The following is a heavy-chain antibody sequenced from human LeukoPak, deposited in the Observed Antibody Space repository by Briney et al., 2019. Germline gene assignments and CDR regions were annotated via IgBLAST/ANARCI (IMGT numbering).Heavy chain of an antibody. D-gene: IGHD2-2*01. CDR1: GGTFSSYA. CDR3: AKLTPDDLAYHQFMDV. V-gene: IGHV1-69*06. J-gene: IGHJ6*03. CDR2: IIPIFGTA. Sequence: GASVKVSCKASGGTFSSYAISWVRQAPGQGLEWMGGIIPIFGTANYAQKFQGRVTITADKSTSTAYMELSSLRSDDTAVYYCAKLTPDDLAYHQFMDVWGTGTTVTVFS.